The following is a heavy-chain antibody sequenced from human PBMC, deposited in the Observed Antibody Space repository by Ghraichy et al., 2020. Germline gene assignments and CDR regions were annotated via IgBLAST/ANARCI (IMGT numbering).Heavy chain of an antibody. CDR2: ISGNGDTI. Sequence: GESLNISCAASGFTFRSYEMNWVRHAPGKGLEWVSYISGNGDTIYYAESVKGRFTTSRDNAKNSLFLQMNSLRAEDTAIYYCARDPSVNYYEALDIWGQGTMVTVSS. V-gene: IGHV3-48*03. CDR1: GFTFRSYE. CDR3: ARDPSVNYYEALDI. J-gene: IGHJ3*02. D-gene: IGHD1-26*01.